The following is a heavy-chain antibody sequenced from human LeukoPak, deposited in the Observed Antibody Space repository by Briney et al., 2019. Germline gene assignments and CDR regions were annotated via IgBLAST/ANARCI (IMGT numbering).Heavy chain of an antibody. Sequence: GGSLRLSCAATGFTFRSYWMHWVRPAPGKGLAWVSRISSDGSVTSYADSVKGRFTISRDNAKNSLYLQMNSLRAEDTAVYYCARDHPNSSGWLYFDYWRQGTLVTVSS. CDR1: GFTFRSYW. J-gene: IGHJ4*02. CDR2: ISSDGSVT. V-gene: IGHV3-74*01. CDR3: ARDHPNSSGWLYFDY. D-gene: IGHD6-19*01.